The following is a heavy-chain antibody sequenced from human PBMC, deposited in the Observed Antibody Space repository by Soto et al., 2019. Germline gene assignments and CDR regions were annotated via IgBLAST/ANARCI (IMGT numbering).Heavy chain of an antibody. CDR1: GGTFSSYT. D-gene: IGHD6-19*01. CDR3: ARDPVAGEAYFDY. Sequence: ASVKVSCKSSGGTFSSYTISCVRQAPGQGLEWMGRIIPILGIANYAQKFQGRVTITADKSTSTAYMELSSLRSEDTAVYYCARDPVAGEAYFDYWGQGTLVTVSS. CDR2: IIPILGIA. J-gene: IGHJ4*02. V-gene: IGHV1-69*04.